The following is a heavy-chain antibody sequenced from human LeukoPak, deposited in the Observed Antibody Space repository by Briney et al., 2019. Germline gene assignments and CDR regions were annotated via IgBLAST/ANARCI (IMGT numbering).Heavy chain of an antibody. Sequence: SETLSLTCAVHGGSFSGYHWNWIRQSPGKGLEWIGEIYDRGHTNYNPSLESRVTISVDTSKKQFSLKLNSVTAADTAVYYCARDPTTVVTTPYYFDFWGQGTLVTVSS. V-gene: IGHV4-34*01. CDR1: GGSFSGYH. D-gene: IGHD4-23*01. CDR3: ARDPTTVVTTPYYFDF. J-gene: IGHJ4*02. CDR2: IYDRGHT.